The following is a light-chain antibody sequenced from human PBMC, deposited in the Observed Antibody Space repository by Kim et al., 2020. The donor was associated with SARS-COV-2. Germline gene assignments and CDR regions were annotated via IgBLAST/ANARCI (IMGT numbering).Light chain of an antibody. CDR1: QSVTHN. V-gene: IGKV3-15*01. CDR2: AAS. Sequence: AAPGASVTLSCRASQSVTHNLAWYQQNPGQAPRLLMYAASTSATGVTTSFSGSGSGIEFTLTSSSLQSEDSAVYHCQQYKAWPLTFGGGTKVDIK. CDR3: QQYKAWPLT. J-gene: IGKJ4*01.